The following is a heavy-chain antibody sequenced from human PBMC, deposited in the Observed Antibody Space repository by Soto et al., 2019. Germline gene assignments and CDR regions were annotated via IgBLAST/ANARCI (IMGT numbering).Heavy chain of an antibody. D-gene: IGHD1-26*01. J-gene: IGHJ4*02. CDR3: ARENPPEAGSYYDY. V-gene: IGHV1-3*04. CDR1: GYTFTNPA. Sequence: ASVKVSCKTSGYTFTNPAIHWVRQAPGQKLEWMGWIRTGKGDTDYSQKIQDRVTITRDTSASTTYLDLSSLTSPDTAVYYCARENPPEAGSYYDYWGQGTLVTVSS. CDR2: IRTGKGDT.